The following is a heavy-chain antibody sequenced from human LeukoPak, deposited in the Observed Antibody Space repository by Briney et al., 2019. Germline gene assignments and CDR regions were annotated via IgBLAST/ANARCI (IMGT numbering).Heavy chain of an antibody. J-gene: IGHJ4*02. CDR1: GFTFSSYW. CDR2: INTDGRIT. D-gene: IGHD1-26*01. Sequence: PGGSLRLSCAASGFTFSSYWMHCVRQAPGKGLLWVSRINTDGRITSYADSVKGRFTISRDNAKNTLYLQMNSLRAEDTAVYYCARDRWELLFDYWGQGTLVTVSS. CDR3: ARDRWELLFDY. V-gene: IGHV3-74*01.